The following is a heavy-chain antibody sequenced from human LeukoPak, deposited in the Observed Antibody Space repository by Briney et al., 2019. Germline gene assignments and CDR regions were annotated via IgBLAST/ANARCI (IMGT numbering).Heavy chain of an antibody. V-gene: IGHV3-64*01. Sequence: GGSLRLSCAASGFTFSSYEMNWVRQAPGKRLEYVSAISRHGSNTYYANSVKGRFTISRDNSKNTLYLQMGSLRAEDMAVFYCTRVGDNDAFDIWGQGTVVTVSS. CDR3: TRVGDNDAFDI. CDR2: ISRHGSNT. D-gene: IGHD4-17*01. J-gene: IGHJ3*02. CDR1: GFTFSSYE.